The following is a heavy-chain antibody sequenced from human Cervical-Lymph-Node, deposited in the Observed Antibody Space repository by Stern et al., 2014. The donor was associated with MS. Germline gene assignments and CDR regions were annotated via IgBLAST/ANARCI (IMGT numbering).Heavy chain of an antibody. CDR1: GASISSGDYL. CDR2: IYYSGGA. CDR3: ARSSSWPHLFDY. V-gene: IGHV4-31*03. J-gene: IGHJ4*02. D-gene: IGHD6-13*01. Sequence: VQLVESGPGLVKPSQTLSLPCTVSGASISSGDYLWIWLRPHPGKGLEWIGYIYYSGGAYYNKSLKSRVTISLDTSKNQFSLKLSSVTAADTAVYYCARSSSWPHLFDYWGQGTLVTVSS.